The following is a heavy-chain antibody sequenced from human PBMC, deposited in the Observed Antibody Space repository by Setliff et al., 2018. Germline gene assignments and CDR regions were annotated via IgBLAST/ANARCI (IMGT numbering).Heavy chain of an antibody. Sequence: GGSLRLSCEGSGLTLSHYWMHWVRQGPGKGLEWVSTISGSAGSIHLADSVKGRFTISRDNSKNTLFLQMSSLRAADTAVYYCVKGTNVAMVYTGFDHWGQGTLVTVSS. CDR2: ISGSAGSI. V-gene: IGHV3-23*01. CDR3: VKGTNVAMVYTGFDH. J-gene: IGHJ4*01. CDR1: GLTLSHYW. D-gene: IGHD2-8*01.